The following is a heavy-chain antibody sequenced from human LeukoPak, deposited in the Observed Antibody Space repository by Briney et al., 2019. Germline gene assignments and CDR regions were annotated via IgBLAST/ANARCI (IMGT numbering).Heavy chain of an antibody. CDR1: GFTFSNYD. CDR3: AKDQGVYYYYYGMDV. V-gene: IGHV3-43*02. J-gene: IGHJ6*02. Sequence: GGSLRLSCVASGFTFSNYDMSWVRQAPGKGLEWVSLISGGGPSTYYTDSVKGRFTISRDNSKNSLYLQMNSLRAEDTALYYCAKDQGVYYYYYGMDVWGQGTTVTVSS. CDR2: ISGGGPST. D-gene: IGHD3-16*01.